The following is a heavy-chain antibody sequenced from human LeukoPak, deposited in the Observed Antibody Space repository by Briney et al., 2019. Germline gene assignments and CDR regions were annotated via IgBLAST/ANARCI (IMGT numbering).Heavy chain of an antibody. CDR3: AKDSLLVWFGELLPAYLDY. CDR2: ISGSGGST. Sequence: GGSLRLSCAASGFTFSSYAMSWVRQAPGKGLEWVSAISGSGGSTYYADSVKGRFTISRDNSKNTLCLQMNSLRAEDTAVYYCAKDSLLVWFGELLPAYLDYWAREPWSPSPQ. D-gene: IGHD3-10*01. CDR1: GFTFSSYA. V-gene: IGHV3-23*01. J-gene: IGHJ4*02.